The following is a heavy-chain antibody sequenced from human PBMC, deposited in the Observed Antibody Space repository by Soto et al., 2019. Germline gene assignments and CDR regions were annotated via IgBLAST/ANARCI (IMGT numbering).Heavy chain of an antibody. D-gene: IGHD3-10*01. V-gene: IGHV4-39*01. Sequence: PSETLSLTCTVSGGSISSSTYYWGWIRQPPGKGLEWIGSIYYSGSTYYNPSLKSRVTMSVDTSKNQFSLNLSSVTAADTAVFYCARHTQYARSGSYVLDSWGQGTLVTVSS. CDR1: GGSISSSTYY. J-gene: IGHJ4*02. CDR2: IYYSGST. CDR3: ARHTQYARSGSYVLDS.